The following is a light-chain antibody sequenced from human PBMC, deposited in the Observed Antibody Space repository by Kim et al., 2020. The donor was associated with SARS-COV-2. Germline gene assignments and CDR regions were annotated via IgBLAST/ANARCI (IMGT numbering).Light chain of an antibody. CDR1: SSNIGAGYD. CDR3: QSYDTRVSGSV. V-gene: IGLV1-40*01. Sequence: SVLAQPSSVSGAPGQKVSISCTGSSSNIGAGYDVHWYKQLPGTAPKVFIYRDVKRPSGVPDRFSGSRSGPSASLVISGLQVDDEGDYYCQSYDTRVSGSVFGGGTRLTVL. J-gene: IGLJ3*02. CDR2: RDV.